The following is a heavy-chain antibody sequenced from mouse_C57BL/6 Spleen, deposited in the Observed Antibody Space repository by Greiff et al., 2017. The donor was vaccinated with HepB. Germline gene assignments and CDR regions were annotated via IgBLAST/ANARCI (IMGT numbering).Heavy chain of an antibody. D-gene: IGHD1-1*01. Sequence: DVQLQESGPGLVKPSQSLSLTCSVTGYSITSGYYWNWIRQFPGNKLEWMGYISYDGSNNYNPSLKNRISITRDTSKNQFFLKLNSVTTEDTATYYCARGDGSSYGYFDVWGTGTTVTVSS. V-gene: IGHV3-6*01. CDR3: ARGDGSSYGYFDV. J-gene: IGHJ1*03. CDR1: GYSITSGYY. CDR2: ISYDGSN.